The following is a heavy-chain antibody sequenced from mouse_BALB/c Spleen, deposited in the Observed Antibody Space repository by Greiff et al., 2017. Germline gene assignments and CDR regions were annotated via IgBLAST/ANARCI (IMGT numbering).Heavy chain of an antibody. Sequence: EVKLVESGPGLVKPSQSLSLTCSVTGYSITSGYYWNWIRQFPGNKLEWMGYISYDGSNNYNPSLKNRISITRDTSKNQFFLKLNSVTTEDTATYYCARSPYYGYGYWGQGTTLTVSS. V-gene: IGHV3-6*02. D-gene: IGHD1-2*01. CDR1: GYSITSGYY. CDR2: ISYDGSN. J-gene: IGHJ2*01. CDR3: ARSPYYGYGY.